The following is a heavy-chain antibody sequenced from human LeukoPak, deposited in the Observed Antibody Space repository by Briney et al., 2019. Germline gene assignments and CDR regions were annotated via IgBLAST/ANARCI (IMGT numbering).Heavy chain of an antibody. Sequence: SETLSLTCTVSGGSISSGSYSWSWIRQPPGKGLEWIGYIYYSGSTYYNPSLKSRATISVDTSKNQLSLKLSSVTAADTAVYYCARDGRYYYAFDIWGQGTMVTVSS. V-gene: IGHV4-30-4*07. D-gene: IGHD1-26*01. J-gene: IGHJ3*02. CDR1: GGSISSGSYS. CDR3: ARDGRYYYAFDI. CDR2: IYYSGST.